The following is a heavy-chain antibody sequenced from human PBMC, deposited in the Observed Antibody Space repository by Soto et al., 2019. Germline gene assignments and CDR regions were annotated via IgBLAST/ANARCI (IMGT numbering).Heavy chain of an antibody. D-gene: IGHD3-16*01. CDR1: GFSLRTTGVG. J-gene: IGHJ4*02. CDR3: AHTWGLPFDY. CDR2: IYWNDDK. Sequence: QITLKESGPTLVEPTQPLTLTCTYSGFSLRTTGVGVGWIRQPPGKALEWLGIIYWNDDKRYSPSLKNRFTLTSDISKSQVVLTMTNMDPVDTATYYCAHTWGLPFDYWGQGTLVIVPS. V-gene: IGHV2-5*01.